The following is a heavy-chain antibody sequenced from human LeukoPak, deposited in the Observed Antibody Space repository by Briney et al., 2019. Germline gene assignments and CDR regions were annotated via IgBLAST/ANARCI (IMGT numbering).Heavy chain of an antibody. Sequence: SETLSLTCTVSGGSISSFYWSWIRQPPGKGLEWIGYISYSGSTNYNPSLKSRVTISVDTSKNQFSLKLSSLTAADTAVYYCARDTSGYRRGSFDYWGQGTLVTVSS. CDR1: GGSISSFY. J-gene: IGHJ4*02. V-gene: IGHV4-59*01. CDR2: ISYSGST. D-gene: IGHD3-22*01. CDR3: ARDTSGYRRGSFDY.